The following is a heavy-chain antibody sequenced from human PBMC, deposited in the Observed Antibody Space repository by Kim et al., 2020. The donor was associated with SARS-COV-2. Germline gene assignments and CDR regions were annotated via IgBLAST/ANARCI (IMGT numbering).Heavy chain of an antibody. D-gene: IGHD1-1*01. CDR3: ARRIGTQDYGMDV. V-gene: IGHV6-1*01. J-gene: IGHJ6*02. Sequence: YQVYVKSRITIHPDTSKDQFSLQLNSVTPEDTAVYYCARRIGTQDYGMDVWGQGTTVTVSS.